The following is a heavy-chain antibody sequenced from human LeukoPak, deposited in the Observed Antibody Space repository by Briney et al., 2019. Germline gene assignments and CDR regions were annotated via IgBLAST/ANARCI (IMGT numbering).Heavy chain of an antibody. J-gene: IGHJ4*02. Sequence: PGGSLRLSCRGSGFIYGNYWMTWVRQAPGKGLEWVANVKQDGRERHYVDSVEGRFTISRDNSKNILFLQVNSLRAEDTAVYYCARGGRAYPLDYWGQGTLVTVSS. CDR2: VKQDGRER. CDR1: GFIYGNYW. V-gene: IGHV3-7*03. CDR3: ARGGRAYPLDY.